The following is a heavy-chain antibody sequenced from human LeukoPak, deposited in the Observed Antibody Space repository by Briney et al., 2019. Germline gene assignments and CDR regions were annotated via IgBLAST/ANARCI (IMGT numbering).Heavy chain of an antibody. CDR2: IKQDGSEK. D-gene: IGHD3-22*01. CDR3: ARYYDSIGPHDAFDI. CDR1: GFTFSSYW. Sequence: QAGGSLRLSCAASGFTFSSYWMSWVRQAPGKGLEWVANIKQDGSEKFYVDSVKGRFTISRDNAKNSMYLQMNSLRAEDTAVYYCARYYDSIGPHDAFDIWGQGTLVTVSP. J-gene: IGHJ3*02. V-gene: IGHV3-7*01.